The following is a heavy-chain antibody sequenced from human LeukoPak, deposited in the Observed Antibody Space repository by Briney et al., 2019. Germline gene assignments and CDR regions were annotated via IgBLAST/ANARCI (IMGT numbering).Heavy chain of an antibody. Sequence: SETLSLTCAVSAYSISSGYYWGWIRQPPGKGLAWIGSIYHSGRTYYNPSLKSRVTISVDTSKNQFSLKLSSVTAADTAVYYCARERTMVRGMSWFDHWGQGTRVTVSS. CDR1: AYSISSGYY. V-gene: IGHV4-38-2*02. CDR2: IYHSGRT. D-gene: IGHD3-10*01. J-gene: IGHJ5*02. CDR3: ARERTMVRGMSWFDH.